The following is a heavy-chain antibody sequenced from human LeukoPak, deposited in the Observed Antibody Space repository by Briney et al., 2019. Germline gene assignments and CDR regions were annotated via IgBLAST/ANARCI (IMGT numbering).Heavy chain of an antibody. V-gene: IGHV1-2*02. CDR2: INPNSGGT. CDR1: GYTFTGYY. J-gene: IGHJ4*02. Sequence: ASVKVSCKASGYTFTGYYMHWVRQAPGQGLEWMGWINPNSGGTNYAQKFQGRVTMTRDTSISTAYMELSRLRSDDTAVYYCARDRAPRDGYNFHSFDYWGQGTLVTVSS. D-gene: IGHD5-24*01. CDR3: ARDRAPRDGYNFHSFDY.